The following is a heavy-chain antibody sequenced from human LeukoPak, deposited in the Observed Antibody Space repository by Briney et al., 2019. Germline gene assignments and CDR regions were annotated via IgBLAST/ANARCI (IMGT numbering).Heavy chain of an antibody. CDR3: ARAATTGTNCDY. J-gene: IGHJ4*02. D-gene: IGHD1-1*01. CDR1: GGSISSGGYY. CDR2: IYYSGST. Sequence: PSQTLSLTCTVSGGSISSGGYYWSWIRQHPGKGLEWIGYIYYSGSTYYNPSLKSQVTISVDTSKNQFSLKLSSVTAADTAVYYCARAATTGTNCDYWGQGTLVTVSS. V-gene: IGHV4-31*01.